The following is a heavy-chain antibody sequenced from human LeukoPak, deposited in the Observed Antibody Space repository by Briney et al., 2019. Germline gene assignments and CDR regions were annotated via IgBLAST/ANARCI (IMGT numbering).Heavy chain of an antibody. D-gene: IGHD4-11*01. CDR2: MNPNSGNT. J-gene: IGHJ6*03. Sequence: ASVKVSCKASGYTFTSYDINWVRQAPGQGLEWMGWMNPNSGNTGYAQKFQGRVTMTRNTSISTAYMELSSLRSGDTAVYYCARQDHSNYYYYYMDVWGKGTTVTVSS. CDR3: ARQDHSNYYYYYMDV. CDR1: GYTFTSYD. V-gene: IGHV1-8*01.